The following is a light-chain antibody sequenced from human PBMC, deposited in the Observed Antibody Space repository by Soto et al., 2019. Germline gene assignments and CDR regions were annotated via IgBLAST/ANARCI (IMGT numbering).Light chain of an antibody. V-gene: IGKV3-20*01. Sequence: EIVLTQSPCTLSWSAGERATLSCGASQSVSVNSLAWYQQKVGQAPRLVIYAASTRATGVPDRFSGTGSGTDFALTISRLETDDSAVYYCQQYGGSPFTFGPGTKVDIK. J-gene: IGKJ3*01. CDR1: QSVSVNS. CDR3: QQYGGSPFT. CDR2: AAS.